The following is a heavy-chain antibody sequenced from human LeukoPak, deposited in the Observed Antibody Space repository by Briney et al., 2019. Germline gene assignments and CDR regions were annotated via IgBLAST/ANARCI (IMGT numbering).Heavy chain of an antibody. J-gene: IGHJ4*02. CDR1: GGSISSISYY. CDR2: IYYSGST. Sequence: SETLSLTCTVSGGSISSISYYWGWIRQPPGRGLERIGSIYYSGSTYYNPSLKSRVTVSVDTSKNQFSLRLSSVTATDTAVYYCARRVNYDFWSGYFDYWGQGTLVTVSS. V-gene: IGHV4-39*01. CDR3: ARRVNYDFWSGYFDY. D-gene: IGHD3-3*01.